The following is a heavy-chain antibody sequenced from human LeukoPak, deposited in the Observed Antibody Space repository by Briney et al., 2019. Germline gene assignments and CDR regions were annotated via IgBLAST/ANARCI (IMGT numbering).Heavy chain of an antibody. CDR3: TTDEDWNYARKDV. D-gene: IGHD1-7*01. J-gene: IGHJ6*02. V-gene: IGHV3-15*04. CDR2: TVSEIDGGTT. CDR1: GFTFNYAW. Sequence: GGSLRLSCAASGFTFNYAWMSWVRQVPGKGLEWVGQTVSEIDGGTTDYATPVKGRFTISRDDSKSTLYLQMNSLKIEDTAVYYCTTDEDWNYARKDVWGQGATLIVSS.